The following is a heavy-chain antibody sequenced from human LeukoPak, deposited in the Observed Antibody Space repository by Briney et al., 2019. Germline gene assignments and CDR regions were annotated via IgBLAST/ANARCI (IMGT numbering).Heavy chain of an antibody. V-gene: IGHV4-4*02. Sequence: SETLSLTCAVSGDSISSNYWWSWVRQPPGRGLEWIGEIYHSGSTNYNPSLKSRVTISVDTSKNQFSLKLSSVTAADTAVYYCARSMGLLWFGELRGLYYFDYWGQGTLVTVSS. D-gene: IGHD3-10*01. CDR1: GDSISSNYW. CDR2: IYHSGST. J-gene: IGHJ4*02. CDR3: ARSMGLLWFGELRGLYYFDY.